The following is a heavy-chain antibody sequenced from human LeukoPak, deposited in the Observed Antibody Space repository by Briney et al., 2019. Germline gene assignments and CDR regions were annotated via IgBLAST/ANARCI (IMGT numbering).Heavy chain of an antibody. V-gene: IGHV3-23*01. CDR2: TNSGGGTT. D-gene: IGHD2-21*01. CDR1: GFTFSSYA. CDR3: AKPGDTSQYFFDY. J-gene: IGHJ4*02. Sequence: GGSLRLSCAASGFTFSSYAMSWVRQPPGKGLEWVSVTNSGGGTTFNADSVKGRFTISRDNSKNTLYLQMNSLRAEDTAIYHCAKPGDTSQYFFDYWGQGTLVTVSS.